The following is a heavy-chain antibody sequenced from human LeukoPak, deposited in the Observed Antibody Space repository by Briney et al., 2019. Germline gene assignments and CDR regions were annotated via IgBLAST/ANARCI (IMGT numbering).Heavy chain of an antibody. CDR2: IYTSGST. D-gene: IGHD5-18*01. J-gene: IGHJ4*02. Sequence: AETLSLTCTVSGGSISSYYWSWIRQPAGKGLEWIGRIYTSGSTNYNPSLKSRVTMSVDTSKNQFSLKLSSVTAADTAVYYCASRGYSYGTLYYFDYWGQGTLVAVSS. V-gene: IGHV4-4*07. CDR3: ASRGYSYGTLYYFDY. CDR1: GGSISSYY.